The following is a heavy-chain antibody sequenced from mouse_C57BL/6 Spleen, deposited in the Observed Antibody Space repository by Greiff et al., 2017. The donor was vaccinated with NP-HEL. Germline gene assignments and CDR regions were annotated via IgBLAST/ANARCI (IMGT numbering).Heavy chain of an antibody. CDR2: IYPRSGNT. J-gene: IGHJ4*01. CDR3: ARFTTVVGYAMDY. Sequence: VKLVESGAELARPGASVKLSCKASGYTFTSYGISWVKQRTGQGLEWIGEIYPRSGNTYYNEKFKGKATLTADKSSSTAYMELRSLTSEDSAVYFCARFTTVVGYAMDYWGQGTSVTVSS. V-gene: IGHV1-81*01. D-gene: IGHD1-1*01. CDR1: GYTFTSYG.